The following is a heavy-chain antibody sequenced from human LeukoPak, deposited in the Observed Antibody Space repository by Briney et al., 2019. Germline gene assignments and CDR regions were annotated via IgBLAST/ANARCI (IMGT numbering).Heavy chain of an antibody. D-gene: IGHD3-10*01. CDR2: ISSSSSYI. CDR3: AREPAWFGEFVGFDI. V-gene: IGHV3-21*01. J-gene: IGHJ3*02. Sequence: GGSLRLSXAASGFTFSSYSMNWVRQAPGKGLEWVSSISSSSSYIYYADSVKGRFTISRDNAKNSLYLQMNSLRAEDTAVYYCAREPAWFGEFVGFDIWGQGTMVTVSS. CDR1: GFTFSSYS.